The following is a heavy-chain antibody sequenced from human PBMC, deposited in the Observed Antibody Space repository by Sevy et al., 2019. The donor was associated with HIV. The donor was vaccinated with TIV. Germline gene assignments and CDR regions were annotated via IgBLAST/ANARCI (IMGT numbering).Heavy chain of an antibody. Sequence: GGSLRLSCAASGFTFSSYGMNWVRQAPGKGLEWISVISSDDGTHYGDSVKGRFTIARDNSKNTLYLQMNSLRAEDTALYYCAKDLSGRFAKPDYWGQGTLVTVSS. V-gene: IGHV3-23*01. CDR1: GFTFSSYG. CDR2: ISSDDGT. D-gene: IGHD6-25*01. CDR3: AKDLSGRFAKPDY. J-gene: IGHJ4*02.